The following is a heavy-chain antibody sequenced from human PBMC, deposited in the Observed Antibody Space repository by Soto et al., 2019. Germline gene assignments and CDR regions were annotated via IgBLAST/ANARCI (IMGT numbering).Heavy chain of an antibody. CDR1: GGPIKSSDYH. CDR2: IHNSGTS. V-gene: IGHV4-30-4*01. Sequence: PSETLSLTCTVSGGPIKSSDYHWSWTRQSPAKGLEWIGYIHNSGTSFYNPSLRGRVTVTLDTSRSQFSLTLASVTAADTAVYYCVREERIAAHQLDYWGQGIPVTVSS. D-gene: IGHD6-6*01. CDR3: VREERIAAHQLDY. J-gene: IGHJ4*02.